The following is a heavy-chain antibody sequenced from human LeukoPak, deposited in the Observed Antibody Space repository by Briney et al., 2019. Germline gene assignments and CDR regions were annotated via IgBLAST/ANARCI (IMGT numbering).Heavy chain of an antibody. CDR1: GFTFSSYA. CDR2: ISGSGGST. D-gene: IGHD4-17*01. CDR3: AKDSSPQRYGSFDY. Sequence: GGSLRLSCAASGFTFSSYAMSWVRQAPGKGLEWVSAISGSGGSTYYADSVKGRFTISRDNSKNTLYLQMNSLRAEDTDVYYCAKDSSPQRYGSFDYWGQGTLVTVSS. J-gene: IGHJ4*02. V-gene: IGHV3-23*01.